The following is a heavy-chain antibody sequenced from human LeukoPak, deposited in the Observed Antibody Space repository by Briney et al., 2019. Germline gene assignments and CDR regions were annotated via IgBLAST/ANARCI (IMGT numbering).Heavy chain of an antibody. Sequence: GGSLRLSCAASEFTFSSYWMSLVRQAPGKGLEWMANIKQDGSEKYYVDSVKGRFTISRDNAKNSLYLQMNSLRVEDTAVYYCATSQRTSSRYGSAFDIWGQGTMVTVSS. J-gene: IGHJ3*02. V-gene: IGHV3-7*01. CDR1: EFTFSSYW. CDR2: IKQDGSEK. D-gene: IGHD6-13*01. CDR3: ATSQRTSSRYGSAFDI.